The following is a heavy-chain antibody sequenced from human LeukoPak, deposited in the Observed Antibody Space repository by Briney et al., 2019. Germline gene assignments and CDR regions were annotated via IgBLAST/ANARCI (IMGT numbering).Heavy chain of an antibody. J-gene: IGHJ4*02. Sequence: GGSLRLSCAASGFTFSSYAMSWVRQAPGKGLEWVSAISSSSSYIYYADSVKGRFTISRDNAKNSLYLQMNSLRVEDTAVYYCARDPLYSSSWYVDYWGQGTLVTVSS. D-gene: IGHD6-13*01. CDR1: GFTFSSYA. CDR3: ARDPLYSSSWYVDY. V-gene: IGHV3-21*01. CDR2: ISSSSSYI.